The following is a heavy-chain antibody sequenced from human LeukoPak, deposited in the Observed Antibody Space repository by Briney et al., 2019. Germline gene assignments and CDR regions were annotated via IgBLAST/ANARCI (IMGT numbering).Heavy chain of an antibody. CDR3: AKDPETYSSRWFDS. V-gene: IGHV3-23*01. CDR1: GFTFRSFA. CDR2: LSDNGGSP. Sequence: GGSLRLSCAASGFTFRSFAMSWVRQAPGKGLEWVSSLSDNGGSPYYADSVKGRFTISRDNSKNTLYLHMNSLRVEDTAVYYCAKDPETYSSRWFDSWGQGTLVTVSS. J-gene: IGHJ5*01. D-gene: IGHD2-21*01.